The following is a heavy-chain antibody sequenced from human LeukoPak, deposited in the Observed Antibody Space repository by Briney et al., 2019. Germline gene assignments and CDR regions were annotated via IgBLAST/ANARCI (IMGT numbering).Heavy chain of an antibody. J-gene: IGHJ4*02. CDR3: SFQATGYYSPFDF. D-gene: IGHD1-26*01. CDR1: GFTFSSRT. CDR2: IDNSGVTT. Sequence: PGESLRLSCAASGFTFSSRTMNWVRQVPGKGLEWVSAIDNSGVTTFYADSVKGRFTISRDNSKSTLYLQINSLRAEDTAVYYRSFQATGYYSPFDFWGQGTLVTVSP. V-gene: IGHV3-23*01.